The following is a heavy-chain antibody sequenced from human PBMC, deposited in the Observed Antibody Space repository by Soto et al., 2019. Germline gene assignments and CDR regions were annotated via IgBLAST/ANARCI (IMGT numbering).Heavy chain of an antibody. CDR1: GGTFSSYA. J-gene: IGHJ4*02. V-gene: IGHV1-69*01. Sequence: QVQLVQSGAEVKKPGSSGKVSCKASGGTFSSYAISWVRQAPGQGLEWMGGISPIFGTANYPQKFQGSVRTTANESTSRAYMELRSLRSDNTAVYSCAAPPGVGATTSHFDYWGQGTPFTVSS. D-gene: IGHD1-26*01. CDR3: AAPPGVGATTSHFDY. CDR2: ISPIFGTA.